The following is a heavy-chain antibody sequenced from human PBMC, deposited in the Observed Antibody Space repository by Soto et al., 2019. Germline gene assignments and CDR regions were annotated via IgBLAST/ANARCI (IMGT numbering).Heavy chain of an antibody. CDR3: ARPRSGYYYGDWFDP. D-gene: IGHD3-22*01. V-gene: IGHV4-39*01. J-gene: IGHJ5*02. Sequence: SETLSLTCTVSGGSISSSSYYRGWIRQPPGKGLEWIGSIYYSGSTYYDPSLKSRVTISVDTSKNQYSLKLSSVTAADTAVYYCARPRSGYYYGDWFDPWGQGTLVTVSS. CDR1: GGSISSSSYY. CDR2: IYYSGST.